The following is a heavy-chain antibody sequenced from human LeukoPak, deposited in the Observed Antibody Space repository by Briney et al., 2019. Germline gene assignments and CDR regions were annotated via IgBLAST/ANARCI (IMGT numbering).Heavy chain of an antibody. Sequence: SETLSLTCTVSGGSISSYYWSWIRQPAGKGLEWIGRIYTSGSTNYNPSLKSRVTMSVDTSKNQFSLKLSSVTAADTAVYYCARGKRFLEWLLYAFDIWGQGTMVTVSS. V-gene: IGHV4-4*07. D-gene: IGHD3-3*01. J-gene: IGHJ3*02. CDR3: ARGKRFLEWLLYAFDI. CDR1: GGSISSYY. CDR2: IYTSGST.